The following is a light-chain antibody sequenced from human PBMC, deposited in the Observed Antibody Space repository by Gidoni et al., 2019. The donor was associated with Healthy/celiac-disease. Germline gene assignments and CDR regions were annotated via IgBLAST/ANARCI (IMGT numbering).Light chain of an antibody. CDR2: AAS. CDR3: QQSYSTPRYT. Sequence: DIQLTQSPSSLSASVGSRVTITCRASQSISSYLNWYQQKPGKAPKLLIYAASSLQSGVPSRFSGSGSGTDFTLTISSLQPEDVATYYCQQSYSTPRYTFGQGTKLEIK. V-gene: IGKV1-39*01. CDR1: QSISSY. J-gene: IGKJ2*01.